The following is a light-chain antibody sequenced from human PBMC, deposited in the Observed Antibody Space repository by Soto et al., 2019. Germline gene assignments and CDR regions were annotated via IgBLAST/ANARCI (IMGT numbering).Light chain of an antibody. CDR3: QQRYTAPRT. V-gene: IGKV1-39*01. Sequence: DIQMTQSPSSLSASVGDRVTITCRASHSITTYLNWYQQKPGKAPNLLIYGASSLQSGVPSRFRGRGSGTNFPPTNSRLHPEDCANYQCQQRYTAPRTFGQGTNVEIK. CDR2: GAS. J-gene: IGKJ1*01. CDR1: HSITTY.